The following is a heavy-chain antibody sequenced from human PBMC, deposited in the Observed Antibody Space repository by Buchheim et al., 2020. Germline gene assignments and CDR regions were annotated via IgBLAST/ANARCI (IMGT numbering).Heavy chain of an antibody. CDR3: ARGVPEIVVVPIYYYYGMDV. D-gene: IGHD3-22*01. CDR1: GGSFSGYY. J-gene: IGHJ6*02. V-gene: IGHV4-34*01. CDR2: INHSGST. Sequence: QVQLQQWGAGLLKPSETLSLTCAVYGGSFSGYYWSWIRQPPGKGLEWIGEINHSGSTNYNPSLKSRVTIPGDTSKHQFSLKLSSVTAADTAVYYCARGVPEIVVVPIYYYYGMDVWGQGTT.